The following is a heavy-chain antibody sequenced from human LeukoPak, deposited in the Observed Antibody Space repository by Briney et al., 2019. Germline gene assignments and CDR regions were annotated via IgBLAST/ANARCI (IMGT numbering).Heavy chain of an antibody. CDR1: GVPFNYAW. J-gene: IGHJ3*02. CDR2: IKGKSAGGKT. D-gene: IGHD2-15*01. Sequence: GGPLRLSCAVSGVPFNYAWMSGVRQAREKGLEWVGRIKGKSAGGKTDSAEPVKGRFTILKDDSENTLYLQMNSLTTEDTAVYYWTWLYSDAFNIWRQGTMVSVSS. CDR3: TWLYSDAFNI. V-gene: IGHV3-15*01.